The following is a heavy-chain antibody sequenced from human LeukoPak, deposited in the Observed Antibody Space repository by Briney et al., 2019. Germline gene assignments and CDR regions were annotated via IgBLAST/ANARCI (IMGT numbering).Heavy chain of an antibody. CDR3: AREADRGETDAFDI. D-gene: IGHD2-15*01. J-gene: IGHJ3*02. Sequence: PGGSLRLSCAASGFTFSSYSMNWVRQAPGKGLEWVSYISSSSSTIYYAGSVKGRFTISRDNAKNSLYLQMNSLRAEDTAVYYCAREADRGETDAFDIWGQGTMVTVSS. CDR1: GFTFSSYS. CDR2: ISSSSSTI. V-gene: IGHV3-48*01.